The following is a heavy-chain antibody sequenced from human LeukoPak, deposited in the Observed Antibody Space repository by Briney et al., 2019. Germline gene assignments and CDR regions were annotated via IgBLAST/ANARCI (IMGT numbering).Heavy chain of an antibody. V-gene: IGHV4-34*01. CDR3: ARGLIGDSSGYYFDY. CDR2: VNHSGST. CDR1: GGSFSGYY. D-gene: IGHD3-22*01. Sequence: SETLSLTCAVYGGSFSGYYWSWIRQPPGKGLEWIGEVNHSGSTNYNPSLKSRVTISVDTSKNQFSLKLSSVTAADTAVYYCARGLIGDSSGYYFDYWGQGTLVTVSS. J-gene: IGHJ4*02.